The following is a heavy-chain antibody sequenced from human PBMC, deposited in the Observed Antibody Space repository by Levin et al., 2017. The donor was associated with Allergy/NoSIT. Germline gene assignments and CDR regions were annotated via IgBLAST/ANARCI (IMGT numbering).Heavy chain of an antibody. Sequence: GESLKISCAASGFTVSSNYMSWVRQAPGKGLEWVSVIYSGDNTYYADSVKGRFTISTDNSKNTLYLQMNSLRAEDTAVYYCARDRITMVRGGMRNYFDYWGQGTLVTVSS. V-gene: IGHV3-66*01. J-gene: IGHJ4*02. CDR1: GFTVSSNY. CDR2: IYSGDNT. CDR3: ARDRITMVRGGMRNYFDY. D-gene: IGHD3-10*01.